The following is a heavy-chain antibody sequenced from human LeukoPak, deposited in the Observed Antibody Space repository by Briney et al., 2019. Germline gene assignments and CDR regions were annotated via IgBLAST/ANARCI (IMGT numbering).Heavy chain of an antibody. J-gene: IGHJ4*02. Sequence: PGGSLRLSCAASGFTFSSYSMNWVRQAPGKGLEWVSSISSSSSYIYYADSVKGRFTISRDNAKNSLYLQMNSLRAEDTAVYYCARDSLTYYYDSSGPTDYWGQGTLVTVSS. V-gene: IGHV3-21*01. CDR1: GFTFSSYS. CDR2: ISSSSSYI. D-gene: IGHD3-22*01. CDR3: ARDSLTYYYDSSGPTDY.